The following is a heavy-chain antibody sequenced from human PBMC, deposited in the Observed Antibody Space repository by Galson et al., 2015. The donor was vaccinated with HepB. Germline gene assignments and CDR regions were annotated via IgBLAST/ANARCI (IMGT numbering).Heavy chain of an antibody. Sequence: SLRLSCAASGFTVSSNYMSWVRQAPGKGLEWVSVIYSGGSTYYADSVKGRFTISRDDSKNTLYLQMNSLKTEDTAVYYCTTEGIAVAGLDYWGQGTLVTVS. CDR1: GFTVSSNY. V-gene: IGHV3-66*01. D-gene: IGHD6-19*01. CDR2: IYSGGST. CDR3: TTEGIAVAGLDY. J-gene: IGHJ4*02.